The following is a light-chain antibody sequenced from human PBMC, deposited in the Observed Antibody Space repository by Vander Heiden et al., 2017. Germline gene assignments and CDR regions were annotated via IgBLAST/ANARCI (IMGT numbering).Light chain of an antibody. V-gene: IGKV1-39*01. Sequence: DIQMTQSPSSLSASVGDRVTITCRASQSITNYLNWYQQKPGKAPRPLIHAASSLQGGVPSRFSGSGSGTDFTLTISSLQPEDSATYFCQQSHSTPLTFGGGTKVEIK. CDR3: QQSHSTPLT. J-gene: IGKJ4*01. CDR2: AAS. CDR1: QSITNY.